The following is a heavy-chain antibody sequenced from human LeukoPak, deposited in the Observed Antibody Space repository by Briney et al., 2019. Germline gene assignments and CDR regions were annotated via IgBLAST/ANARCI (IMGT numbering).Heavy chain of an antibody. D-gene: IGHD6-13*01. J-gene: IGHJ4*02. CDR2: INHSGST. Sequence: KPSETLSLTCAVYGGSFSGHYWSWIRQPPGKGLEWIGEINHSGSTNYNPSLKSRVTISVDTSKNQFSLKLSSVTAADTAVYYCARASSSWSIDYWGQGTLVTVSS. V-gene: IGHV4-34*01. CDR3: ARASSSWSIDY. CDR1: GGSFSGHY.